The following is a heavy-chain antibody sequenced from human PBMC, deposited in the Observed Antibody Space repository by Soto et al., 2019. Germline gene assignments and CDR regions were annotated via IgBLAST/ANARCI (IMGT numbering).Heavy chain of an antibody. V-gene: IGHV3-23*01. CDR2: MSGSGATT. CDR1: GFTFSTYA. J-gene: IGHJ4*02. D-gene: IGHD2-8*01. CDR3: AKGSSCTRDSCHLAPFEF. Sequence: EVQLLESGGGFVQPGGSLRLSCAASGFTFSTYAMSWVRQSPGKGLEWVSAMSGSGATTHHADSVKGRFTISRDNSKNTFYLQLNSVRAEDTAVYFCAKGSSCTRDSCHLAPFEFWGQGTLVTVSS.